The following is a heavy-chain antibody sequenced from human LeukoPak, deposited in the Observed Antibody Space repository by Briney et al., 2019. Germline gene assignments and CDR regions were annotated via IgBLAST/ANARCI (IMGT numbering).Heavy chain of an antibody. V-gene: IGHV4-4*07. CDR1: GGSISSYY. D-gene: IGHD1-26*01. CDR2: IYTSGST. CDR3: ARDRGGGSYYYYYYYMDV. J-gene: IGHJ6*03. Sequence: SETLSLTCTVSGGSISSYYWSWLRQPAGKGLEWVGRIYTSGSTNYNPSLKSRVTMSVDTSKNQFSLKLSSVTAADTAVYYCARDRGGGSYYYYYYYMDVWGKGTTVTVSS.